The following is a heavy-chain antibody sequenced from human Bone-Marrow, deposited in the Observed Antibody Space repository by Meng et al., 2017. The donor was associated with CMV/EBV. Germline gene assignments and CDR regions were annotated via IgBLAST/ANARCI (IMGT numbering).Heavy chain of an antibody. D-gene: IGHD2-8*01. CDR2: ISYDGSNK. V-gene: IGHV3-30*16. CDR3: ARDRPREVYAIEGRPAYFDY. J-gene: IGHJ4*02. Sequence: QVQLVQSGAEVKKPGASVKVPCKASGYTFTSYGISWVRQAPGQGLEWMAVISYDGSNKYYADSVKGRSTISRDNSKNTLYLQMNSLRAEDTAVYYCARDRPREVYAIEGRPAYFDYWGQGTLVTVSS. CDR1: GYTFTSYG.